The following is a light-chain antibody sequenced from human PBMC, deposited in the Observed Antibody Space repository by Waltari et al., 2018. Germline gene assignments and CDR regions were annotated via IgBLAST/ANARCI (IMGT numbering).Light chain of an antibody. CDR2: DFS. CDR3: GSHTSSSPLI. V-gene: IGLV2-14*03. Sequence: SALTQPASVSGSPGQSVTISCPGTSSDVGHYNYVSWYQQHPGKAPKLMIYDFSTRPSGVSKRFSGSKSGNTASLTISGLQAQDEADYYCGSHTSSSPLIFGGGTKLTVL. CDR1: SSDVGHYNY. J-gene: IGLJ2*01.